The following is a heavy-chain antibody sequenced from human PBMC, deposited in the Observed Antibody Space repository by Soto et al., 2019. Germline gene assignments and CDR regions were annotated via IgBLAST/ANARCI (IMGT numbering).Heavy chain of an antibody. Sequence: GGSLRLSCAASGFTFSSYGMHWVRQAPGKGLEWVAVIWYDGSNKYYADSVKGRFTISRDNSKNTLYLQMNSLRAEDTAVYYCARDLVPYDFWSGYGYWGRGTLVTVSS. CDR3: ARDLVPYDFWSGYGY. CDR2: IWYDGSNK. J-gene: IGHJ4*02. D-gene: IGHD3-3*01. CDR1: GFTFSSYG. V-gene: IGHV3-33*01.